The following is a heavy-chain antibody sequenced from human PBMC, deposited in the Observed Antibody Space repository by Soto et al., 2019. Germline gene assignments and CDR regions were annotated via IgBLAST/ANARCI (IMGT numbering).Heavy chain of an antibody. Sequence: QVQLVESGGGVVQPGRSLRLSCAVSGFTFSTYGMHWVRQAPGKGLEWVAVISNDGSNKYYADSVKGRFTISRDNSKNTLYLQMNSLRAEDTAVYYCAKFGSATDAFDIWGQGTMVTVSS. J-gene: IGHJ3*02. V-gene: IGHV3-30*18. CDR1: GFTFSTYG. CDR2: ISNDGSNK. D-gene: IGHD2-15*01. CDR3: AKFGSATDAFDI.